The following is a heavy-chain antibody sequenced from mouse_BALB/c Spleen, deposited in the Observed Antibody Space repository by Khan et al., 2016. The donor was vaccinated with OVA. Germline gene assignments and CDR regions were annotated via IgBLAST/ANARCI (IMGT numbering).Heavy chain of an antibody. D-gene: IGHD2-4*01. CDR1: GYSITSDYA. Sequence: EVQLQESGPGLVKPSQSLSLTCTVTGYSITSDYAWNWIRQFPGNKLEWMGYISYSGSNSNNPSPKCRISITRDTSKNQFFLQLNSVTTEDTATYYCARDYDYHYYAMDYWGQGTSVTVSS. J-gene: IGHJ4*01. V-gene: IGHV3-2*02. CDR2: ISYSGSN. CDR3: ARDYDYHYYAMDY.